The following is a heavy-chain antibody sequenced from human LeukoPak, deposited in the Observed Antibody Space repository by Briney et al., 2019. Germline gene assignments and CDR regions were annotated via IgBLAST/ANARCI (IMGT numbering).Heavy chain of an antibody. D-gene: IGHD3-3*01. J-gene: IGHJ4*02. CDR2: ISVHNGNT. Sequence: ASVKVSCKASGYTFSTYGISWVRQAPGQGLEWMGWISVHNGNTNYAQKLQGRVAMTTDTSTSTAYMELRSLRSDDTAVYYCARGTISWDYWGQGTLVTVSS. CDR3: ARGTISWDY. CDR1: GYTFSTYG. V-gene: IGHV1-18*01.